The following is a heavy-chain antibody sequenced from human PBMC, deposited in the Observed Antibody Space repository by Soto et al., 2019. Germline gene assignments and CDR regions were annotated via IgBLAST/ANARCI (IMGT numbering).Heavy chain of an antibody. Sequence: SETLSLTCAVYGGSFSGYYWSWIRQPPGKGLEWIGEINHSGSTNYNPSLKSRVTISVDTSKNQFSLKLSSVTAADTAVYYCARVRANYSNYPPNYYYYYGMDVWGQGTTVTVSS. J-gene: IGHJ6*02. CDR1: GGSFSGYY. CDR3: ARVRANYSNYPPNYYYYYGMDV. D-gene: IGHD4-4*01. V-gene: IGHV4-34*01. CDR2: INHSGST.